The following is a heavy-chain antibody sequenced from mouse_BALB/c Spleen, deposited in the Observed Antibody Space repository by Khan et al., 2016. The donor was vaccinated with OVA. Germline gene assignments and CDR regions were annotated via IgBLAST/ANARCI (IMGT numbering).Heavy chain of an antibody. J-gene: IGHJ4*01. CDR2: ISYSGSI. CDR3: ARFDDGYPYYYAMDY. CDR1: GDSITRGY. D-gene: IGHD2-3*01. V-gene: IGHV3-8*02. Sequence: EVQLQESGPSLVKPSQTLSLTCSVTGDSITRGYWNWIRKFPRNKLEYMGYISYSGSIYYNPSLKSRISITRDTSKNQYYLQLSSVTTEDTATYYWARFDDGYPYYYAMDYWGHGTSVTVSS.